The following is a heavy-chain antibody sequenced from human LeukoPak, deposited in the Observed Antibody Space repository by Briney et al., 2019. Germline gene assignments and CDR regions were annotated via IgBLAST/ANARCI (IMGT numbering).Heavy chain of an antibody. CDR1: GGSISSYY. CDR3: ARDEPDAFDI. V-gene: IGHV4-4*07. J-gene: IGHJ3*02. Sequence: NTSETLSLTCTVSGGSISSYYWSWLRQPAGKGLEWIGRIYTSGSTNYNPSLKSRVTMSVDTSKNQFSLKLSSVTAADTAVYYCARDEPDAFDIWGQGTMVTVSS. CDR2: IYTSGST.